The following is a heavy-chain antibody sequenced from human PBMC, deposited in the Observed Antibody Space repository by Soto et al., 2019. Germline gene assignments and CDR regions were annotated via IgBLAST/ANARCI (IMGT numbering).Heavy chain of an antibody. J-gene: IGHJ4*02. V-gene: IGHV3-30*18. CDR3: AKDGAAAGTYSDY. CDR1: GFTFSSYG. D-gene: IGHD6-13*01. Sequence: QVQLVESGGGVVQPGRSLRLSCAASGFTFSSYGMHWVRQAPGKGLEWVAVISYDGSNKYYADSVKGRFTISRDNSKNTLYLQMNSLRAEDTAVYYCAKDGAAAGTYSDYWGQGTLVTVSS. CDR2: ISYDGSNK.